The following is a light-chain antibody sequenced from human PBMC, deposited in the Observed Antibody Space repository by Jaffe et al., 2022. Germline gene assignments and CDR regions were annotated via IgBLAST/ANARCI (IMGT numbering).Light chain of an antibody. J-gene: IGKJ2*01. CDR3: QQFGFSPNT. CDR2: GSI. CDR1: QSLSRSY. V-gene: IGKV3-20*01. Sequence: EIVLTQSPAFMSLSPGERVTLSCRASQSLSRSYVAWYQHKVGQPPRLLIFGSIHRATGVPNRFTGSGSGTDFTLSINRLEPEDFAVYFCQQFGFSPNTFGRGTKLEI.